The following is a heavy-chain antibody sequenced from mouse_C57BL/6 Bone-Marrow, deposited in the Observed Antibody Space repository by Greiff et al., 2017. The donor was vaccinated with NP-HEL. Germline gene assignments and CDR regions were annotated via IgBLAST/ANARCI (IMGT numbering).Heavy chain of an antibody. CDR3: ARWHIYYYGLWYFDV. J-gene: IGHJ1*03. D-gene: IGHD1-1*01. V-gene: IGHV1-69*01. CDR2: IDPSDSYT. CDR1: GYTFTSYW. Sequence: QVQLQQPGAELVMPGASVKLSCKASGYTFTSYWMRWVKQRPGQGLEWIGEIDPSDSYTNYNQKFKGKSTLTVDKSSSTAYMQLSSLTSEDSAVYYCARWHIYYYGLWYFDVWGTGTTVTVSS.